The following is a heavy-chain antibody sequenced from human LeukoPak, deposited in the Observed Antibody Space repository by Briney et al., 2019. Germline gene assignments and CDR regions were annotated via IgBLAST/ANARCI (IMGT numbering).Heavy chain of an antibody. V-gene: IGHV3-11*01. CDR2: ISGVASDI. Sequence: GGSLRLSCAASGFTFSDYYMTWIRQAPGKGLEWVSYISGVASDIYYGDSVKGRFTISRDNAKNSVYLQMNSLRAEDTAVYYCARGGALGMDVWGQRTTVTVSS. D-gene: IGHD1-26*01. J-gene: IGHJ6*02. CDR1: GFTFSDYY. CDR3: ARGGALGMDV.